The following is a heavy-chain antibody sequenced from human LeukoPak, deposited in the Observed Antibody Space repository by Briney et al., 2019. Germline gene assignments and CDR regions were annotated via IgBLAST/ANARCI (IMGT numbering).Heavy chain of an antibody. CDR2: IIPILGIA. Sequence: ASVKVSCKASGGTFSSYAISWVRQAPGQGLEWMGRIIPILGIANCAQKFQGRVTITADKSTSTAYMELSSLRSEDTAVYYCARDPYSGSHPLDYWGQGTLVTVSS. CDR1: GGTFSSYA. V-gene: IGHV1-69*04. CDR3: ARDPYSGSHPLDY. J-gene: IGHJ4*02. D-gene: IGHD1-26*01.